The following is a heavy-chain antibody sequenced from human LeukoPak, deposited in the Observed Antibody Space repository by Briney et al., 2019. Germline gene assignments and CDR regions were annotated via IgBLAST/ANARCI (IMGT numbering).Heavy chain of an antibody. Sequence: ASVKVSCKASGYTFTSYGIGWVRQAPGQGLEWMGWISAYNGNTNYAQKLQGRVTMTTDTSTSTAYMELRSLRSDDTAVYYCARANFYCGGDCYSYFDYWGQGTLVTVSS. J-gene: IGHJ4*02. CDR3: ARANFYCGGDCYSYFDY. CDR2: ISAYNGNT. D-gene: IGHD2-21*01. V-gene: IGHV1-18*01. CDR1: GYTFTSYG.